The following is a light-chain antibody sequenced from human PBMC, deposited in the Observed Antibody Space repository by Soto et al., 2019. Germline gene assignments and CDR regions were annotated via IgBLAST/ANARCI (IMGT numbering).Light chain of an antibody. CDR1: SSDVGGYNF. J-gene: IGLJ1*01. V-gene: IGLV2-11*01. CDR2: DVS. Sequence: QSALTQPRSVSRSPGQSVTISCTGTSSDVGGYNFVSWCQQHPGKAPKLMIYDVSKRPSGVPDRFSGSKSGNTASLTISGLQAEDEADYYCCSYAGSYTWVFGTGTKLTVL. CDR3: CSYAGSYTWV.